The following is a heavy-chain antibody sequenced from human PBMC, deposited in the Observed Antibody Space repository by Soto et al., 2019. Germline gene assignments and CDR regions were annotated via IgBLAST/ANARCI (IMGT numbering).Heavy chain of an antibody. Sequence: PSETLSLSCTVSGDSFSNSYWSWIRQPAGKGLEWIGRIYPSGTTNYNPSLKSRLTLSRDTSKNQFSLSLRSVTAADTAVYFGARDDLGSAAMEGWDPATMGT. J-gene: IGHJ3*01. V-gene: IGHV4-4*07. CDR1: GDSFSNSY. CDR2: IYPSGTT. CDR3: ARDDLGSAAMEG. D-gene: IGHD3-10*01.